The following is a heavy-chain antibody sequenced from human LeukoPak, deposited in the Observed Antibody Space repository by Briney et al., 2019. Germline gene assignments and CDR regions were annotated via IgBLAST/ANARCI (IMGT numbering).Heavy chain of an antibody. CDR3: ARVYYSSSYDYWYFDL. J-gene: IGHJ2*01. D-gene: IGHD6-13*01. Sequence: SETLSLTCTVSGGSIRSYYWSWIRQPPGKGLEWIGYIYDSGSTNYNPSLKSRVTISVDTSKNHFSLKLTSVTAADTAFYYCARVYYSSSYDYWYFDLWGRGTPVTVSS. V-gene: IGHV4-59*01. CDR1: GGSIRSYY. CDR2: IYDSGST.